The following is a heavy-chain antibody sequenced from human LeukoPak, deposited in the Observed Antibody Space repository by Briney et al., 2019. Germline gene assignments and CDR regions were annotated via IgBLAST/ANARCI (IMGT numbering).Heavy chain of an antibody. J-gene: IGHJ4*02. V-gene: IGHV3-30*03. CDR3: ARDGGRATIVRGIIIMSVGDF. Sequence: GGSLRLSCAASGFAFSNYGMHWVRQAPGQGLEWVAVISFDGTNKYYADSLKGRFTISRDNSKNTVYLQMNSLRPEDTAVYYCARDGGRATIVRGIIIMSVGDFWGQGTLVTVST. CDR1: GFAFSNYG. D-gene: IGHD3-10*01. CDR2: ISFDGTNK.